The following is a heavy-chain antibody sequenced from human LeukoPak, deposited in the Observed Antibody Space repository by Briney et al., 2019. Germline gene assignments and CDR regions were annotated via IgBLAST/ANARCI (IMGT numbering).Heavy chain of an antibody. CDR3: AKDRGIAVAATGDY. Sequence: GGSLRLSCAASGFTFSSYAMSWVRQAPGKGLEWVSAICGSGGSTYYADSVKGRFTIARDNSKNTLYLQMNSLRAEDTAVYYCAKDRGIAVAATGDYWGQGTLVTVAS. V-gene: IGHV3-23*01. D-gene: IGHD6-19*01. J-gene: IGHJ4*02. CDR2: ICGSGGST. CDR1: GFTFSSYA.